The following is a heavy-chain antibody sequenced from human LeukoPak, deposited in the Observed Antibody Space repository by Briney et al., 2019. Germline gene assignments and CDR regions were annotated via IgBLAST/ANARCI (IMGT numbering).Heavy chain of an antibody. CDR1: GGPFSCYS. D-gene: IGHD5-12*01. CDR3: ARGGYSGYRSRFDY. CDR2: VNHSGST. Sequence: EPLSLTCAVHGGPFSCYSWNWIRQPPGMGLEWIGEVNHSGSTNYNPSLKSRVTISVDTAKNQFSLKLSSVTAADTSVYYCARGGYSGYRSRFDYWGQGTLVTVSS. J-gene: IGHJ4*02. V-gene: IGHV4-34*01.